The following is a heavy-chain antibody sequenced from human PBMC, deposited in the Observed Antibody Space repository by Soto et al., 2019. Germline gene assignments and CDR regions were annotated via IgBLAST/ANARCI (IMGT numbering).Heavy chain of an antibody. CDR2: ISGSGGST. CDR1: GCTFSSYA. CDR3: AKDDLGYCSGGSCYRPYGMDV. V-gene: IGHV3-23*01. Sequence: GGSMTLSCAASGCTFSSYAMSWVRQAPGKGLEWVSAISGSGGSTYYADSVKGRFTISRDNSKNTLYLQMNSLRAEDTAVYYCAKDDLGYCSGGSCYRPYGMDVWGQGTTVTVSS. J-gene: IGHJ6*02. D-gene: IGHD2-15*01.